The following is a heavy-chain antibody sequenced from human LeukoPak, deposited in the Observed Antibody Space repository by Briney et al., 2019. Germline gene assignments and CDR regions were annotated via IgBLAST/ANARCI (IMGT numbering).Heavy chain of an antibody. J-gene: IGHJ4*02. CDR1: GGSISSSSYY. V-gene: IGHV4-39*01. D-gene: IGHD3-9*01. CDR3: SRQVRFLTGYYSDF. CDR2: IYYSGST. Sequence: SETLSLTCTVSGGSISSSSYYWGWIRQPPGKGLEWIGSIYYSGSTFYNPSLKSRVTISVDTSKNQFSLKLSSVTAADTAVYYCSRQVRFLTGYYSDFWGQGTLVTVSS.